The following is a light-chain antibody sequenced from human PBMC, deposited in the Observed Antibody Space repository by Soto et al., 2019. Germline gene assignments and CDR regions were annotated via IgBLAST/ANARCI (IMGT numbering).Light chain of an antibody. J-gene: IGKJ2*02. Sequence: DIQMTQSPSSLSASVGDRVTITCRASQSISNYLNWYQQKPGKAPELLIYAASSLQSAVPSRFSGSGSGTDFTLTISSLHTEDFATYYCQQSYNTPRTFGQGTKLEIK. CDR1: QSISNY. CDR2: AAS. V-gene: IGKV1-39*01. CDR3: QQSYNTPRT.